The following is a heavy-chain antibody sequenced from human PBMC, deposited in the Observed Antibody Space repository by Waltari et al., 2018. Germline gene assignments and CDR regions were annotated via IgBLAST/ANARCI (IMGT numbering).Heavy chain of an antibody. CDR3: AKSGNLAARPHFDF. CDR1: GFTFDDYG. D-gene: IGHD6-6*01. Sequence: EVQLVESGGSLVRPGGSLRLSCAASGFTFDDYGMNWVRQVPGKGLGWGAGSKWDGGFTAYVDAVKGRFTISRDNAKNSVYLQMNSLRSEDTALYYCAKSGNLAARPHFDFWGQGTRVTVSS. V-gene: IGHV3-20*04. J-gene: IGHJ4*02. CDR2: SKWDGGFT.